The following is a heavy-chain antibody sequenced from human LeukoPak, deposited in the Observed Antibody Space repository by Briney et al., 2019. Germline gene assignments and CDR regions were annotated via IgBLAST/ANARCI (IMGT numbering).Heavy chain of an antibody. J-gene: IGHJ2*01. D-gene: IGHD2-21*01. V-gene: IGHV4-61*01. CDR3: ARDQGDSFDTSFDL. CDR1: GGSISSSSYY. Sequence: PSETLSLTCTVSGGSISSSSYYWGWIRQPPGKGLEWIGYIYYSGSTNYNPSLKSRVTISVDTSKNQFSLKLSSVTAADTAVYYCARDQGDSFDTSFDLWGRGTLVTVSS. CDR2: IYYSGST.